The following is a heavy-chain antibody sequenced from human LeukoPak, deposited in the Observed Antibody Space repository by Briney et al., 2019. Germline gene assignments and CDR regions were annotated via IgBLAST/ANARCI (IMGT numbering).Heavy chain of an antibody. Sequence: GGSLRLSCAASGFTFDNYAMNWVRQVPGKGLEWISLISWNSGTIGYADSVKGRFTISRDNANNFLYLQMNSLRAEDTALYYCARAYKDRSLAGKKEFFQHWGQGTLVTVSA. J-gene: IGHJ1*01. CDR2: ISWNSGTI. V-gene: IGHV3-9*01. CDR1: GFTFDNYA. CDR3: ARAYKDRSLAGKKEFFQH. D-gene: IGHD6-19*01.